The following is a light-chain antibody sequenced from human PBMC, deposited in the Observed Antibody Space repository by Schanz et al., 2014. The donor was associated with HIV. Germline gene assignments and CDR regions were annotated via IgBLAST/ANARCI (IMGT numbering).Light chain of an antibody. V-gene: IGKV3-20*01. CDR1: QSVSSNF. J-gene: IGKJ1*01. Sequence: EIVLTQSPGTLSLSLGERATLSCRASQSVSSNFLAWYQQKPNQAPRLLMYGASNRATGIPDRFSGSGSGTDFTLTISRLEPEDFAVYYCQQYGDLPWTFGQGTKVEI. CDR3: QQYGDLPWT. CDR2: GAS.